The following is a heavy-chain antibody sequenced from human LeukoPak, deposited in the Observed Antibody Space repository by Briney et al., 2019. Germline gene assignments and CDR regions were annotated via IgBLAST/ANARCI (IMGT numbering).Heavy chain of an antibody. J-gene: IGHJ4*02. CDR3: AKDHDNGDYYYYFDS. Sequence: GGSLRLPCVASGFSFDTYAMSWVRQAPGKGLEWVSGISDTGRKRYYTDSVKGRFTISRDNSKNTLRLQMNSLRAEDTALYFCAKDHDNGDYYYYFDSWGQGTLVTVSS. D-gene: IGHD2-21*02. CDR1: GFSFDTYA. V-gene: IGHV3-23*01. CDR2: ISDTGRKR.